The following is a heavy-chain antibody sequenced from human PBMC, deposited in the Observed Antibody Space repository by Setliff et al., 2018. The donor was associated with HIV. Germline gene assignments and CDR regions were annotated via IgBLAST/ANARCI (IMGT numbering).Heavy chain of an antibody. D-gene: IGHD5-18*01. V-gene: IGHV3-21*01. Sequence: HGGSLRLSCAASGFTFSSYTMNWVRQAPGKGLEWVSSISSSSYYIYYADSVKGRFTISRDNAKNSLFLQMNSLRAEDTAVYYCASIELAAMVPVDYWGQGTLVTVSS. J-gene: IGHJ4*02. CDR1: GFTFSSYT. CDR2: ISSSSYYI. CDR3: ASIELAAMVPVDY.